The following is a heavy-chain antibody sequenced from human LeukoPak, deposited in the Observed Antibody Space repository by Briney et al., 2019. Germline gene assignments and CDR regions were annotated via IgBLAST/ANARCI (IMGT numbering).Heavy chain of an antibody. D-gene: IGHD5-24*01. CDR2: INPNSGGT. CDR3: ARASGGRDGYKADLDY. J-gene: IGHJ4*02. V-gene: IGHV1-2*02. CDR1: GYTFTGYY. Sequence: ASVKVSCKASGYTFTGYYMHWVRQGPGQGLGWMGWINPNSGGTNYAQKFQGRVTMTRDTSISTAYMELSSLRSDDTAVYYCARASGGRDGYKADLDYWGQGTLVTVSS.